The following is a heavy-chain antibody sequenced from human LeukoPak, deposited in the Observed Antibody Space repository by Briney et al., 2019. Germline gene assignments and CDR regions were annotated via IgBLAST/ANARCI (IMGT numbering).Heavy chain of an antibody. CDR3: ARAYYDILTGSNYFDY. D-gene: IGHD3-9*01. Sequence: PGGSLRLSCAASGFTFSSYAMHWVRQAPGKGLEWVAVISYDGSNKYYADSVKGRFTISRDNSKNTLYLQMNSLRAEDTAVYYCARAYYDILTGSNYFDYWGQGTLVTVSS. CDR2: ISYDGSNK. V-gene: IGHV3-30-3*01. J-gene: IGHJ4*02. CDR1: GFTFSSYA.